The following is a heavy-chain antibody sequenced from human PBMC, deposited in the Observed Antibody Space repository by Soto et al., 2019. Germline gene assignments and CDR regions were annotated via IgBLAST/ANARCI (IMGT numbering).Heavy chain of an antibody. CDR1: GFTFDDYA. CDR3: VKDESINWYSGHFRH. V-gene: IGHV3-9*01. J-gene: IGHJ1*01. D-gene: IGHD6-13*01. CDR2: INWNSGII. Sequence: EVQLVESGGGLVQPGRSLRLSCAASGFTFDDYAMHWVRQVPGKGLEWVSGINWNSGIIGYADSVKGRFAISRDNAKNYLHLQMNSLRAEDTAFYYCVKDESINWYSGHFRHWGQGTLVTVSS.